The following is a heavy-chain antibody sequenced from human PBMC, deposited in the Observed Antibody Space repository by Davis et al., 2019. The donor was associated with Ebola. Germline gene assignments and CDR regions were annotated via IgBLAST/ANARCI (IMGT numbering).Heavy chain of an antibody. D-gene: IGHD6-13*01. CDR1: GGSFSGYY. CDR2: INHSGST. CDR3: ARGSAAGVYFDY. Sequence: SETLSLTCAVYGGSFSGYYWSWIRQPPGKGLEWIGEINHSGSTNYNPSLKSRVTISVDTSKNQFSLKLSSVTAADTAVYYCARGSAAGVYFDYWGQGTLVTVSS. J-gene: IGHJ4*02. V-gene: IGHV4-34*01.